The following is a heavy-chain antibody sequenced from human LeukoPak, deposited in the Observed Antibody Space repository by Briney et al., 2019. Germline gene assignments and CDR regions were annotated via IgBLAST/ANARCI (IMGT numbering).Heavy chain of an antibody. CDR2: INGDGRNI. Sequence: RPGGSLRLSCVASGFTFSSYWMHWVRQDPRKGLVWVSRINGDGRNINYADSVRGRFTISRDNAKNTLYLQMNSLRAEDTAVYYCARDTLQYYYGPYGMDVWGQGTTVTVSS. CDR3: ARDTLQYYYGPYGMDV. D-gene: IGHD3-10*01. V-gene: IGHV3-74*01. CDR1: GFTFSSYW. J-gene: IGHJ6*02.